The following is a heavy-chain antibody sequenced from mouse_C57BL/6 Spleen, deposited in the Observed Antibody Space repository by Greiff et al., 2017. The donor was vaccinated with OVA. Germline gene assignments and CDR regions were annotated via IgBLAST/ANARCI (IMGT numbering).Heavy chain of an antibody. V-gene: IGHV1-50*01. CDR2: IDPSDSYP. Sequence: VQLQQPGAELVKPGASVKLSCKASGYTFTSYWMQWVKQRPGQGLEWIGEIDPSDSYPNYNQKFKGKATLTVDTSSSTAYMQLSSLTSEDSAVYYCARRDWVDYWGQGTTLTVSS. CDR1: GYTFTSYW. D-gene: IGHD4-1*01. J-gene: IGHJ2*01. CDR3: ARRDWVDY.